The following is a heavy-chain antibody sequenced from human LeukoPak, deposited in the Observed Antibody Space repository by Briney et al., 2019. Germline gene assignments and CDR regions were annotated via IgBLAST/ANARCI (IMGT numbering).Heavy chain of an antibody. J-gene: IGHJ4*02. V-gene: IGHV3-23*01. D-gene: IGHD4-17*01. CDR1: GFTFSSYG. Sequence: GGSLRLSCAASGFTFSSYGMSWVRQAPGKGLEWVSAISGSGGSTYYADSVKGRFTISRDNSKNTLYLQMNSLRAEDTAVYYCAKDGVSEDYGDSYPDYWGQGTLVTVSS. CDR3: AKDGVSEDYGDSYPDY. CDR2: ISGSGGST.